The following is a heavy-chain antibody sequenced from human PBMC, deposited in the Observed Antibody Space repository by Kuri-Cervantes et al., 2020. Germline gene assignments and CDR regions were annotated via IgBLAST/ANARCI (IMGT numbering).Heavy chain of an antibody. Sequence: GESLKISCEASGFTFDTYAIHWVRQAPAKGPEWVSYILDDGSYKFYADSVKGRFTISRDNAKNSLYLQMNSLRAEDTAVYYCASTGGDYGGYYFDYWGQGTLVTVSS. CDR3: ASTGGDYGGYYFDY. CDR1: GFTFDTYA. V-gene: IGHV3-30*02. J-gene: IGHJ4*02. D-gene: IGHD4-17*01. CDR2: ILDDGSYK.